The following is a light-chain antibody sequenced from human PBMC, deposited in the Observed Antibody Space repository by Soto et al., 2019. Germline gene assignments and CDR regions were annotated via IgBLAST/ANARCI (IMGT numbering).Light chain of an antibody. CDR1: SFNIGSNT. J-gene: IGLJ3*02. Sequence: QSVLTQPPSASGTPGQKVTISCSGSSFNIGSNTVNWYQQLPGTAPKLLIYSNNQRPSGVPDRFSGSESGTSASLAISGLQSEDEADYYCAAWDDSLNGRWVFSGGTKLTVL. CDR2: SNN. V-gene: IGLV1-44*01. CDR3: AAWDDSLNGRWV.